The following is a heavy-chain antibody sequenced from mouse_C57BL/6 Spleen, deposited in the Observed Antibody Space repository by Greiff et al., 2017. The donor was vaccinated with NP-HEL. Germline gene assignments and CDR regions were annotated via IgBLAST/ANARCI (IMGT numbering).Heavy chain of an antibody. J-gene: IGHJ1*03. V-gene: IGHV1-26*01. CDR3: ARREYFDV. CDR1: GYTFTDYY. CDR2: INPNNGGT. Sequence: VQLQQSGPELVKPGASVKISCKASGYTFTDYYMNWVKQSHGKSLEWIGDINPNNGGTSYNQKFKGKATLTVDKSSSTAYMELRSLTSEDSAVYYCARREYFDVWGTGTTVTVSS.